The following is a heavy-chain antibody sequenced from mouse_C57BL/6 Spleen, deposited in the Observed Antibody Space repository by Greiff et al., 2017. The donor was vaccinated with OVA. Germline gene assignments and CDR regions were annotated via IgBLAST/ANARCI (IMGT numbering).Heavy chain of an antibody. D-gene: IGHD2-1*01. CDR2: FYPGSGSI. CDR3: ARHEEDPYGNYYAMDY. CDR1: GYTFTEYT. V-gene: IGHV1-62-2*01. J-gene: IGHJ4*01. Sequence: VQLQQSGAELVKPGASVKLSCKASGYTFTEYTIHWVKQRSGQGLEWIGWFYPGSGSIKYNEKFKDKATLTADKSSSTVDMELSRLTSEDSAVYFCARHEEDPYGNYYAMDYWGQGTSVTVSS.